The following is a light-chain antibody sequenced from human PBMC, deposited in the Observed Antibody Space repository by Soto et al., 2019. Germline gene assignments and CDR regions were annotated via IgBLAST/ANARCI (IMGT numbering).Light chain of an antibody. V-gene: IGKV3-15*01. CDR3: QQYNDWPRP. CDR2: GAS. Sequence: ILMTQSPATLSVSPGERATLSCRASQSVSSNLAWYQQKPGQGPRLLIYGASTRATGIPARFSGSGSGTEFTLTISSLQSEDFAVYFCQQYNDWPRPFGQGTKVEIK. J-gene: IGKJ1*01. CDR1: QSVSSN.